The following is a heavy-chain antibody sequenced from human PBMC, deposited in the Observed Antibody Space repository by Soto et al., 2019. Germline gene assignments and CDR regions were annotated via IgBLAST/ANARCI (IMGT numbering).Heavy chain of an antibody. Sequence: QVQLVQSGAEVKKPGSSVKVSCKASGGTFSSYAISWVRQAPGQGLEWMGGIIPIFGTASYAQKFQGRVTITADESTSTAYMELSSLRSEDTAVYYCARDRLSSGWYNWFDPWGQGTLVTVSS. CDR3: ARDRLSSGWYNWFDP. CDR1: GGTFSSYA. J-gene: IGHJ5*02. V-gene: IGHV1-69*01. D-gene: IGHD6-19*01. CDR2: IIPIFGTA.